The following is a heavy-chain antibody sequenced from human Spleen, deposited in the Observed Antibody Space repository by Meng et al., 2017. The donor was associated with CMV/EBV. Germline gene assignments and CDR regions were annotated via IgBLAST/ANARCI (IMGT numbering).Heavy chain of an antibody. CDR1: GFTFSSYG. V-gene: IGHV3-30*02. CDR3: ARMLELDY. D-gene: IGHD1-7*01. J-gene: IGHJ4*02. CDR2: IRYDGSNK. Sequence: GESLKISCAASGFTFSSYGMHWVRQAPGKGLEWVAFIRYDGSNKYYADSVKGRFTISRDNAKNSLYLQMNSLRAEDTAVYYCARMLELDYWGQGTLVTVSS.